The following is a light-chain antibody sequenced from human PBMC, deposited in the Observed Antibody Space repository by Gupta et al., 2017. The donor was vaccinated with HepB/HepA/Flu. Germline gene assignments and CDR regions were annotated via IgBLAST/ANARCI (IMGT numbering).Light chain of an antibody. Sequence: TVMTQSPDSLAVSLGERATINCKSSQSVFSSSTNKNYLAWYQQKPGRPPKLLIYWASTRESGVPDRFSGSGSGTDFTLTISTLQAEDVAVYYCQQDYITPPTFGQGTKVEIK. J-gene: IGKJ1*01. CDR2: WAS. CDR3: QQDYITPPT. CDR1: QSVFSSSTNKNY. V-gene: IGKV4-1*01.